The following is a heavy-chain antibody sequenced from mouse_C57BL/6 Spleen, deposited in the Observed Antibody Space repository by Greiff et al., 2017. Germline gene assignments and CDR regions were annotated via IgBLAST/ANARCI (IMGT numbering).Heavy chain of an antibody. CDR3: ARAKQEGGDDHGWGY. J-gene: IGHJ2*01. Sequence: QVQLQQSGAELARPGASVKLSCKASGYTFTSYGISWVKQRTGQGLEWIGEIYPRGGNTYYNEKFKGKATLTADKSSSTAYMQLRSLTSEAAAVYFCARAKQEGGDDHGWGYWGQGTTLTVSS. D-gene: IGHD2-4*01. V-gene: IGHV1-81*01. CDR2: IYPRGGNT. CDR1: GYTFTSYG.